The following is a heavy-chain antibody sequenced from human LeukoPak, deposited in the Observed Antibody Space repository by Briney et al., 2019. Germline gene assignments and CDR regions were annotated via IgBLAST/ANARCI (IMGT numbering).Heavy chain of an antibody. CDR2: ISSSSSTI. J-gene: IGHJ4*02. CDR3: ARSGDYGWDYFDY. V-gene: IGHV3-48*01. Sequence: GGSLRLSCAASRFTFSSYSMNWVRQAPGKGLEWVSYISSSSSTIYYADSVKGRFTISRDNAKNSLYLQMNSLRAEDTAVYYCARSGDYGWDYFDYWGQGTLVTVSS. CDR1: RFTFSSYS. D-gene: IGHD4-17*01.